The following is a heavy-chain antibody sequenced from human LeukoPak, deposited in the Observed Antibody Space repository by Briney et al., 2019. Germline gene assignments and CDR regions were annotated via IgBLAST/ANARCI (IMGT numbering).Heavy chain of an antibody. D-gene: IGHD3-16*01. CDR2: IYYSGST. V-gene: IGHV4-59*01. CDR1: GASISTYY. CDR3: ARGRYGWLPFDY. Sequence: SETLSLTCTVSGASISTYYWSWIRQPPGKGLEWIGYIYYSGSTNYNPSLKSRVTISVDTSKNQFTLKLSSVTAADTAVYYCARGRYGWLPFDYWGQGTLVTVPS. J-gene: IGHJ4*02.